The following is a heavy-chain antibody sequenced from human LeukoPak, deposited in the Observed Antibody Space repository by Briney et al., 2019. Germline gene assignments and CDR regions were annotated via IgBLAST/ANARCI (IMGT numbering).Heavy chain of an antibody. CDR3: ARVVTPYDLDY. CDR1: GGSISSHY. J-gene: IGHJ4*02. D-gene: IGHD3-22*01. Sequence: SETLSLTCTVSGGSISSHYWSWIRQPPGKGLEWIGYIYYSGSTNYNPSLKSRVTISVDTSKNQFSLKLSSVTAADTAVYYCARVVTPYDLDYWGQGTLVTVSS. CDR2: IYYSGST. V-gene: IGHV4-59*11.